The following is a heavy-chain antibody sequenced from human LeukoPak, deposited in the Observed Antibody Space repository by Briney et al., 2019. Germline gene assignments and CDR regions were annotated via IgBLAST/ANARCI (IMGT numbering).Heavy chain of an antibody. Sequence: SETLSLTCTVSGGSISSYYWSWIRQPPGKGLEWIGYIYTSGSTNYNPSLKSRVTISVDTSKNQFSLKLSSVTAADTAVYYCARGSQRFLEWLPSRQYYYYYMDVWGKGTTVTVSS. V-gene: IGHV4-4*09. CDR3: ARGSQRFLEWLPSRQYYYYYMDV. D-gene: IGHD3-3*01. CDR1: GGSISSYY. J-gene: IGHJ6*03. CDR2: IYTSGST.